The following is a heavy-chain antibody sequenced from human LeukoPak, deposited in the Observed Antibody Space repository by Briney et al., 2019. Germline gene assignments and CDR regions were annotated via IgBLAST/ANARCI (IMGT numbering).Heavy chain of an antibody. CDR3: ARGRRVGATSY. D-gene: IGHD1-26*01. Sequence: ASVKGSCKASGYTFTSYDINWVRQATGQGLEWMGWMNPNSGNTGYAQTFQGRVTMTRNTSISTAYMELSSLGSEETAVYNCARGRRVGATSYWGQGTLVTVSS. V-gene: IGHV1-8*01. J-gene: IGHJ4*02. CDR1: GYTFTSYD. CDR2: MNPNSGNT.